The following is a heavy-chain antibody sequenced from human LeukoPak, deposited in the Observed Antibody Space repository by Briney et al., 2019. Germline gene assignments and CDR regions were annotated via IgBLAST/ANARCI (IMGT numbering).Heavy chain of an antibody. V-gene: IGHV3-21*01. J-gene: IGHJ4*02. Sequence: RGSPRLSCAASGFTFSSYSMNWVRQAPGKGLEWVSSISSSSSYIYYADSVKGRFTISRDNAKNSLYLQMNSLRAEDTAVYYCARDLFDHSGSSPLDYWGQGTLVTVSS. CDR1: GFTFSSYS. CDR2: ISSSSSYI. CDR3: ARDLFDHSGSSPLDY. D-gene: IGHD1-26*01.